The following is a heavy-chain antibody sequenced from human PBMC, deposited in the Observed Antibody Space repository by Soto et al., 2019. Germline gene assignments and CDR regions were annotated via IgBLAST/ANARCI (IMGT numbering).Heavy chain of an antibody. D-gene: IGHD3-10*01. CDR1: GFTFSSYA. Sequence: EVQLLESGGGLVQPGGSLRLSCAASGFTFSSYAMSWVRQAPGKGLEWVSAISGSGGSTYYADSVKGRFTISRDNSKNTLYLQMNSLRAEDTAVYYCAKARGYGSGFFYGMDVWGQGTTVTVSS. CDR2: ISGSGGST. CDR3: AKARGYGSGFFYGMDV. J-gene: IGHJ6*02. V-gene: IGHV3-23*01.